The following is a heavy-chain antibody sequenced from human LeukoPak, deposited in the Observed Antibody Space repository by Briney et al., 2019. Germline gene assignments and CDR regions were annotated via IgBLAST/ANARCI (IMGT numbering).Heavy chain of an antibody. D-gene: IGHD6-13*01. Sequence: GASVKVSCKASGYTFTGYYMHWVRQAPGQGLEWMGWINPNSGGTNYAQKFQGRVTITRNTSISTAYMELSSLRSEDTAVYYCARGIAAAGYYYYYYMDVWGKGTTVTVSS. J-gene: IGHJ6*03. CDR2: INPNSGGT. CDR1: GYTFTGYY. CDR3: ARGIAAAGYYYYYYMDV. V-gene: IGHV1-2*02.